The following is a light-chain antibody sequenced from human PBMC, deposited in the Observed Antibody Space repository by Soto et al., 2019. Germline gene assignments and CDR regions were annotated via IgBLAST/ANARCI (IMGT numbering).Light chain of an antibody. CDR1: QSVSNNY. CDR3: QQYGSSGT. CDR2: GAS. V-gene: IGKV3-20*01. Sequence: ILLTQSPCTLSLSAGERATLSCRASQSVSNNYLAWYQQKPGHAPSLLIYGASNRATGIPDTFSGSGSGTDFTLTISRLEPEDFAVYYCQQYGSSGTFGQGTKVDIK. J-gene: IGKJ1*01.